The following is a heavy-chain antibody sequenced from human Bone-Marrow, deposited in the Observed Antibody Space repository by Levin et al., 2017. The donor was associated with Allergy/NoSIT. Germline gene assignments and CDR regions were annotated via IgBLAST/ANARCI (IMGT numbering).Heavy chain of an antibody. V-gene: IGHV3-23*01. CDR1: GFTFKSYA. J-gene: IGHJ4*02. CDR3: ARVQTSLRGELMWENYFDS. Sequence: PGGSLRLSCAASGFTFKSYALSWVRQAPGKGLEWVSSISDGGMITRYADSVKGRFTISRDNSKNTVHLDLISLRVEDTAVYFCARVQTSLRGELMWENYFDSWGRGTLVTVSS. D-gene: IGHD3-10*01. CDR2: ISDGGMIT.